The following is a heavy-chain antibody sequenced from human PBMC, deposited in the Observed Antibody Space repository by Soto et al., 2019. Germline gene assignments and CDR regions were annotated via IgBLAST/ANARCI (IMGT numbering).Heavy chain of an antibody. CDR1: GFTFSSYA. CDR2: ISGSGGST. Sequence: EVQLLESGGGLVQPGGSLRLSCAASGFTFSSYAMSWVRQAPGRGLEWVSAISGSGGSTYYADSVKGRFTISRDNSKNTLYLQMNSLRAEDTAVYYCAKDLSPYSGSYSDYWGQGTLVTVSS. CDR3: AKDLSPYSGSYSDY. J-gene: IGHJ4*02. V-gene: IGHV3-23*01. D-gene: IGHD1-26*01.